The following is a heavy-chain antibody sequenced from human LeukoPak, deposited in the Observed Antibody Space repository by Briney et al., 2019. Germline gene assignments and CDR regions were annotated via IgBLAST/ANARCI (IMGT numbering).Heavy chain of an antibody. Sequence: SETLSLTCTVSGASIISDTYYWGWIRQPPGKGLEWIGSIYYSGSTYYSPSPQSRVTMQVEPSTNQFSLKLISVTAADTALYYCARNFYASSGYSLDDFYFDFWGKGTLVTVSS. CDR1: GASIISDTYY. CDR2: IYYSGST. CDR3: ARNFYASSGYSLDDFYFDF. D-gene: IGHD3-22*01. V-gene: IGHV4-39*07. J-gene: IGHJ4*02.